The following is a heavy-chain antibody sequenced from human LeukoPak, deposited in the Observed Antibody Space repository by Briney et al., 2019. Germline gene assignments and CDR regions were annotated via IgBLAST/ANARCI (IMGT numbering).Heavy chain of an antibody. CDR2: IVVGSGNT. Sequence: ASVKVSCKASGFTFTSSAVQWVRQARGQRLEWIGWIVVGSGNTNYAQKFQERVTITRDMSTSTAYMELSSLRSEDTAVYYCAAAFSSWYGPVDYWGQGTLVTVSS. D-gene: IGHD6-13*01. V-gene: IGHV1-58*01. J-gene: IGHJ4*02. CDR3: AAAFSSWYGPVDY. CDR1: GFTFTSSA.